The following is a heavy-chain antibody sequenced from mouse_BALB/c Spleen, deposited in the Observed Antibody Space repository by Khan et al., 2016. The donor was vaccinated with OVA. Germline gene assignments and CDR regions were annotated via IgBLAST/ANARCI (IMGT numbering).Heavy chain of an antibody. CDR2: IYPGGYFT. CDR3: ARWATWYFDV. J-gene: IGHJ1*01. CDR1: GYTFTNYW. D-gene: IGHD3-1*01. Sequence: QVQLQQSGGEVVRPGTSVKISCKASGYTFTNYWLGWVRQRPGQGLEWIGDIYPGGYFTNYNEQFKGKSTLTVDTSSSTANMQLSSLTAEDSAVYFCARWATWYFDVWGAGTTVTVSS. V-gene: IGHV1-63*02.